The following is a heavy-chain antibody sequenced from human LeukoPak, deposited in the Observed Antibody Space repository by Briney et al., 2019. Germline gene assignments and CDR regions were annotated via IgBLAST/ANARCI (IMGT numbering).Heavy chain of an antibody. J-gene: IGHJ4*02. D-gene: IGHD4/OR15-4a*01. V-gene: IGHV4-61*01. Sequence: PSETLSLTCTVSGYSISSSYYWSWIRQPPGKGLEWIGYIYYSGSTNYNPSLKSRVTISVDTSKNQFSLKLSSVTAADTAVYYCARALPPDYAKDYWGQGTLVTVSS. CDR1: GYSISSSYY. CDR3: ARALPPDYAKDY. CDR2: IYYSGST.